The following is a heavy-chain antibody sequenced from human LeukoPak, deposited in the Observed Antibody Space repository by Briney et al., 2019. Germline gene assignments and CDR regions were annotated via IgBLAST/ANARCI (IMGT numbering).Heavy chain of an antibody. CDR1: GYTFTGYY. J-gene: IGHJ4*02. CDR2: INPNSGGT. D-gene: IGHD6-13*01. V-gene: IGHV1-2*06. Sequence: ASVKVSCKASGYTFTGYYMHWVRQAPGQGLEWMGRINPNSGGTNYAQKFQGRVTMTRDTSISTAYMELSRLRSDDTAVYYCVVSPPPRIAAAGMGYWGQGTLVTVSS. CDR3: VVSPPPRIAAAGMGY.